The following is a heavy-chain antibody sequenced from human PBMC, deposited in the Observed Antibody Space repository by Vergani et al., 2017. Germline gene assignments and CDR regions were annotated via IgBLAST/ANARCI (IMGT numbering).Heavy chain of an antibody. CDR2: IYYRWST. CDR3: ARVGVVRGVSYYYYYYGMDG. J-gene: IGHJ6*02. V-gene: IGHV4-30-4*08. CDR1: GGSISSGDYY. Sequence: QVQLQESGPGLVKPSQTLSLTCTVSGGSISSGDYYWSWIRQPPGKGLEWIGYIYYRWSTYYNPSLKSRVTISVDTSKNQFSLKLSSVTAADTAVYYCARVGVVRGVSYYYYYYGMDGWGQGTTVTVSS. D-gene: IGHD3-10*01.